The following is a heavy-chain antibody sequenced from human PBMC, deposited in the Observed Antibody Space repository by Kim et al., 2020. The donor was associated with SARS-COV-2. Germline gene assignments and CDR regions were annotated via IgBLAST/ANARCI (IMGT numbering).Heavy chain of an antibody. CDR1: GLTFSDHY. CDR2: SKNKANSYGT. J-gene: IGHJ4*02. V-gene: IGHV3-72*01. D-gene: IGHD2-15*01. Sequence: GGSLRLSCAVSGLTFSDHYMDWVRQAPGKGLEWVARSKNKANSYGTEYAASVNGRFIVSRDDSRNFLYLQMHSLRIEDTAVYYCARGQCRSGSCDYFDYWGQGSLVPVSP. CDR3: ARGQCRSGSCDYFDY.